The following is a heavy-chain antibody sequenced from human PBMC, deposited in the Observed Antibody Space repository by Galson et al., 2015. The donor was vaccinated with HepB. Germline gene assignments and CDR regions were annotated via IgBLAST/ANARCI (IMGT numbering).Heavy chain of an antibody. D-gene: IGHD6-19*01. V-gene: IGHV3-48*04. CDR1: GFTFSSYS. CDR3: ARESEVSGWYFFDY. Sequence: LSCAASGFTFSSYSMNWVRQAPGKGLEWVSYISSSSSTIYYADSVKGRFTISRDNAKNSLYLQMNSLRAEDTAVYYCARESEVSGWYFFDYWGQGTLVTVSS. J-gene: IGHJ4*02. CDR2: ISSSSSTI.